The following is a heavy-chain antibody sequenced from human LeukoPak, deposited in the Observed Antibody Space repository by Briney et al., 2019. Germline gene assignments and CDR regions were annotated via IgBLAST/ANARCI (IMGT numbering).Heavy chain of an antibody. D-gene: IGHD3-16*01. CDR2: ISYDGSNK. Sequence: GGSLRLSCAASGFTFSSYAMHWVRQAPGKGLEWVAVISYDGSNKYYADSVKGRFTISRDNSKNTLYLQMNSLRAEDTAVYYCAREDVSLGGYFDYWGQGTLVTASS. V-gene: IGHV3-30-3*01. CDR1: GFTFSSYA. CDR3: AREDVSLGGYFDY. J-gene: IGHJ4*02.